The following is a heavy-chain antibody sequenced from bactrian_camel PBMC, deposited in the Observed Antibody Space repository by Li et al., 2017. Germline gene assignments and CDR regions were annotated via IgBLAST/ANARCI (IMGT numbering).Heavy chain of an antibody. CDR2: RYAGGNA. D-gene: IGHD2*01. J-gene: IGHJ4*01. CDR1: GYTSKTKC. V-gene: IGHV3S55*01. Sequence: HVQLVESGGGSVQAGGSLRLSCAASGYTSKTKCMGWFRQTPGKEREGVAARYAGGNAYYVDHVKGRFTISEDHAKNTLYLEMTSLKPEDSAMYYCAADVSGSCGTDYDVPGWYWGQGTQVTVS. CDR3: AADVSGSCGTDYDVPGWY.